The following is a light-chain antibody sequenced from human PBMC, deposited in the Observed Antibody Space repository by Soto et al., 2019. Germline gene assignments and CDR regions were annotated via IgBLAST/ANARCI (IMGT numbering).Light chain of an antibody. CDR1: QSVSSN. Sequence: EIVMTQSPATLSVSPGERATLSCRAGQSVSSNLAWYQQKPGQAPSLLIYDASTRATGIPVRFSGSGSGTEFTLTISSLRSEDFAVYYCQQYDNWPPFTFGPGTKVDIK. V-gene: IGKV3-15*01. CDR3: QQYDNWPPFT. J-gene: IGKJ3*01. CDR2: DAS.